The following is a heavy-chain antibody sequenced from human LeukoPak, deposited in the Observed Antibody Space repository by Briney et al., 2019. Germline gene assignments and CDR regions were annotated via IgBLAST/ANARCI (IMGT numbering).Heavy chain of an antibody. D-gene: IGHD6-19*01. CDR2: ISAYNGNT. J-gene: IGHJ3*02. CDR1: GYTFTGYY. V-gene: IGHV1-18*04. CDR3: ARESYSSFEGDI. Sequence: GASVKVSCKASGYTFTGYYIHWVRQAPGQGLEWMGWISAYNGNTNYAQKLQGRVTMTTDTSTSTAYMELRSLRSDDTAVYYCARESYSSFEGDIWGQGTMVTVSS.